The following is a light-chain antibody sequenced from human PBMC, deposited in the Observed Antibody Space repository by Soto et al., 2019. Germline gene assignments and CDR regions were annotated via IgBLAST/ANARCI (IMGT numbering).Light chain of an antibody. Sequence: DIQMTQSPSRMYASVGDTITITCRASQTFNSWETWYQQKPGKAPKLLIYEAFTLESGVSSRFSGNGSGTEFSLTISSLQADDFGSYYCQHYNTWTFGPGTKVEI. CDR2: EAF. J-gene: IGKJ1*01. CDR3: QHYNTWT. CDR1: QTFNSW. V-gene: IGKV1-5*01.